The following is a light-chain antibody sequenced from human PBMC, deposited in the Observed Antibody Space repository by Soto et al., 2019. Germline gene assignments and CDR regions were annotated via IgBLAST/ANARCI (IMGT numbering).Light chain of an antibody. CDR2: DAS. Sequence: EIVLTQSPATLSLSPGERATLSCRASQSVSSYLAWYQQKPGQAPRLLIYDASNRATGIPARFSGSGAGTDFNLPISSLEPEDFAVYYCQQRSKWPLTFGGGTKVEIK. CDR3: QQRSKWPLT. V-gene: IGKV3-11*01. J-gene: IGKJ4*02. CDR1: QSVSSY.